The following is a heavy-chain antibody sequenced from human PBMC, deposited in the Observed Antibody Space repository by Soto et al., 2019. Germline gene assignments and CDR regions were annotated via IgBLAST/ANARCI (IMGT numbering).Heavy chain of an antibody. CDR1: GYTFTGYA. D-gene: IGHD6-19*01. Sequence: QVQLVQSGAEEKKPGASVKVSCKASGYTFTGYAMHWVRQAPGQRLEWMGWINAGNGNTKYSQKFQGRVTITRDTSASTAYMELRSLGSEDTGVYYCARAVAVAADFDYWGQGTLVTVSS. J-gene: IGHJ4*02. CDR3: ARAVAVAADFDY. V-gene: IGHV1-3*05. CDR2: INAGNGNT.